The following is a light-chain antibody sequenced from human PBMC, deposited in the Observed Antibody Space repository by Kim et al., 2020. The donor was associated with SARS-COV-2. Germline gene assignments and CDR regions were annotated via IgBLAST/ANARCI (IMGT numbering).Light chain of an antibody. CDR2: RDN. CDR1: SSNIGRNY. Sequence: QSVLTQPPTASGTPGQRVTISCSGSSSNIGRNYVYWYQQLPETAPKLLIYRDNQRPSGVPDRFSGSKSGTSASLAISGLRSEDEADYYCTAWDDSLSGRVFGGGTQLTVL. J-gene: IGLJ3*02. V-gene: IGLV1-47*01. CDR3: TAWDDSLSGRV.